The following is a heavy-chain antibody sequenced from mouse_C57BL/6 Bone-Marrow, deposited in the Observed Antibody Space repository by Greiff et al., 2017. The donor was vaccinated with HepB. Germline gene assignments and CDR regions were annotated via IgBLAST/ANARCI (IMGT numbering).Heavy chain of an antibody. Sequence: EVKLVESGEGLVKPGGSLKLSCAASGFTFSSYAMSWVRQTPEKRLEWVAYISSGGDYIYYADTVKGRFTISRDNARNTLYLQMSSLKSEDTAMYYCTRGITTVVATDWFAYWGQGTLVTVSA. J-gene: IGHJ3*01. CDR2: ISSGGDYI. CDR1: GFTFSSYA. CDR3: TRGITTVVATDWFAY. V-gene: IGHV5-9-1*02. D-gene: IGHD1-1*01.